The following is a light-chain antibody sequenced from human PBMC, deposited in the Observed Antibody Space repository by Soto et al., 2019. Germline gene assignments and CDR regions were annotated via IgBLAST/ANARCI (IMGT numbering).Light chain of an antibody. Sequence: QSALTQPRSVSGSPGQSVTLSCTGTSSDVGGYNYVSWYQQHPGKAPKLMIYDVSKRPSGVPDRFSGSTSGNTASLTISGLQAEEEADYYCCSYAGSYTWVFGGGTKLTVL. CDR1: SSDVGGYNY. V-gene: IGLV2-11*01. J-gene: IGLJ3*02. CDR3: CSYAGSYTWV. CDR2: DVS.